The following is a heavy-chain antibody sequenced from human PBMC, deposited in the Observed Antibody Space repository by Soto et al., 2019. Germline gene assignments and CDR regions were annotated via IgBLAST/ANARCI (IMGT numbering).Heavy chain of an antibody. Sequence: SETLSLTCAVSGYSISSGYYWGWNRQPPGKGLEWIGSIYHSGSTYYNPSLKSRVTISVDTSKNQFSLKLSSVTAADTAVYYCARSFQDYGDYTGDFDYWGQGTLVTVSS. CDR1: GYSISSGYY. J-gene: IGHJ4*02. D-gene: IGHD4-17*01. V-gene: IGHV4-38-2*01. CDR3: ARSFQDYGDYTGDFDY. CDR2: IYHSGST.